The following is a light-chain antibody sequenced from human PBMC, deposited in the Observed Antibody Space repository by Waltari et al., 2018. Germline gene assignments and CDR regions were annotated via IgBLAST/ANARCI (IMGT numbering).Light chain of an antibody. J-gene: IGLJ3*02. CDR2: TDD. CDR3: AAWDDTLNGPV. CDR1: ISNIGDNP. Sequence: QSVLTQAPSASVTPGQRVTISCSGTISNIGDNPVSWYQQLPGTAPKLLIYTDDRRPSGVPDRFSGSKSGTSASLAISGLQSADVATYFCAAWDDTLNGPVFGGGTKLTVL. V-gene: IGLV1-44*01.